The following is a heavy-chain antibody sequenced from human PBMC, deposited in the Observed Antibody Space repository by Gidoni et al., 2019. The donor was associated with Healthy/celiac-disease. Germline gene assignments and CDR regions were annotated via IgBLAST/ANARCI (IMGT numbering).Heavy chain of an antibody. V-gene: IGHV3-30*19. CDR2: ISYEGSNK. CDR3: AVPGSYDSSGSPFDY. Sequence: VQLVESGGGVVQPGRSLRLSCAASGFTFRGYGMHWVRQAPGKGLEWVAVISYEGSNKDYADSVKGRFTISRDNSKNTLYLQMNSLRAEDTAVYYCAVPGSYDSSGSPFDYWGQGTLVTVSS. CDR1: GFTFRGYG. J-gene: IGHJ4*02. D-gene: IGHD3-22*01.